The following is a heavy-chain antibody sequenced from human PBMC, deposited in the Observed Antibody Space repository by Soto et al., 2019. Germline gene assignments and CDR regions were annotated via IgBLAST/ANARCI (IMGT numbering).Heavy chain of an antibody. V-gene: IGHV5-51*01. CDR2: IYPGDSDT. CDR3: ARPRVTAMVNLQYYFDY. D-gene: IGHD5-18*01. CDR1: GYSFTSYW. Sequence: PGVSLKISCKGSGYSFTSYWIGWVRQMPGKGLEKMGIIYPGDSDTRYSPSFQGQVTISADKSISTAYLQWSSLKASDTAMYYCARPRVTAMVNLQYYFDYWGQGTLVTVSS. J-gene: IGHJ4*02.